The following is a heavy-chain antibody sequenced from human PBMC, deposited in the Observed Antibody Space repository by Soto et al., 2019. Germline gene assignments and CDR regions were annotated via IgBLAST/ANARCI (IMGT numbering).Heavy chain of an antibody. V-gene: IGHV3-33*01. CDR1: GFTFSSYG. Sequence: GGSLRLSCAASGFTFSSYGMHWVRQAPGKGLEWVAVTWYDGSNKYYADSVKGRFTISSDNSKNTLYLQMNSLRAEDSSVYYCARDCCSGYYSKFCDYWGQGTLVTVSS. CDR2: TWYDGSNK. CDR3: ARDCCSGYYSKFCDY. J-gene: IGHJ4*02. D-gene: IGHD5-12*01.